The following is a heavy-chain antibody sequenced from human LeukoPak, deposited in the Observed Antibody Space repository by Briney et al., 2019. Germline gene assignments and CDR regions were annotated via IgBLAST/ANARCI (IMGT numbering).Heavy chain of an antibody. CDR1: GFIFGSYG. D-gene: IGHD4-17*01. J-gene: IGHJ4*02. Sequence: PGGSLRLSCAASGFIFGSYGMHWVRQAPVKGLEWVAFTPYHGVSRYYTESVKGRFTISRGNSKSTLYLQMNSLRIEDTAVYYCAKDRHGDYTSDYWGQGTLVIVSS. CDR3: AKDRHGDYTSDY. CDR2: TPYHGVSR. V-gene: IGHV3-30*02.